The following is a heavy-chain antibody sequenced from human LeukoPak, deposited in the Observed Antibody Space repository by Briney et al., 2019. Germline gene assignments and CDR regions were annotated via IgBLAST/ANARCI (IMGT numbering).Heavy chain of an antibody. V-gene: IGHV4-59*08. D-gene: IGHD3-3*01. Sequence: ASETLSLTCTVSGGSISSYYWSWIRQPPGKGLEWIGYIYYSGSTNYNPSLKSRVTMSVDTSKNQFSLKLSSVTAADTAVYYCARHRGASEYYDFWSGYYPYYYGMDVWGQGTTVTVSS. CDR3: ARHRGASEYYDFWSGYYPYYYGMDV. J-gene: IGHJ6*02. CDR1: GGSISSYY. CDR2: IYYSGST.